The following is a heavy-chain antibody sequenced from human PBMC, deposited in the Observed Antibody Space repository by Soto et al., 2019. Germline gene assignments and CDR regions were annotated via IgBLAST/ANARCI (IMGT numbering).Heavy chain of an antibody. CDR1: GDSISSYS. D-gene: IGHD2-2*03. Sequence: QVQLQVSGPGLVKPSETLSLTCTVSGDSISSYSWSWIRQPPGKGLEWIGNIHYNGNTKYSPSLKIRVTMSLDTSKNHFALKLISVTTADTAVYFYAREGNLGRWIQPLDSWCQGTLVTVSS. V-gene: IGHV4-59*01. CDR3: AREGNLGRWIQPLDS. CDR2: IHYNGNT. J-gene: IGHJ4*02.